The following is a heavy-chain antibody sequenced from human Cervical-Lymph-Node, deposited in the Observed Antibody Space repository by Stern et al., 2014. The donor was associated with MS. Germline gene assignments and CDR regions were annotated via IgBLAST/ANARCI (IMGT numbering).Heavy chain of an antibody. CDR1: GGSISGYY. V-gene: IGHV4-59*01. CDR2: VYYSGKT. D-gene: IGHD1-1*01. J-gene: IGHJ4*02. CDR3: ARDSTAWSPSFDY. Sequence: QVQLQESGPGLVKPSETLSLTCAVSGGSISGYYWNWIRQSPGKGLEWIGSVYYSGKTNDNPSLNGPVTISLDTSKSQFSLRLSSVTAGDTAVYYCARDSTAWSPSFDYWGQGTLVTVSS.